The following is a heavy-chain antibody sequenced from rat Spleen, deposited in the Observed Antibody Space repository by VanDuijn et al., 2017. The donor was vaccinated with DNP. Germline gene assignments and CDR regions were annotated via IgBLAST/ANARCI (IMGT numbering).Heavy chain of an antibody. V-gene: IGHV5-25*01. CDR3: ARFMYTTDHYYPYYYAMDA. CDR2: ISTSGSGP. D-gene: IGHD1-6*01. J-gene: IGHJ4*01. CDR1: GFTFSNYY. Sequence: EVQLVESGGGLVQPGRSLKLSCAASGFTFSNYYMAWVRQAPKKSLEWVATISTSGSGPYYPDSVKGRFTISRDNAKSSLYLQLNSLKSEDTATYYCARFMYTTDHYYPYYYAMDAWGQGTSVTVSS.